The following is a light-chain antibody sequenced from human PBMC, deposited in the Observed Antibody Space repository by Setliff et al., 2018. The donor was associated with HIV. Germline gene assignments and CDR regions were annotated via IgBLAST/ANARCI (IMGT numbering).Light chain of an antibody. J-gene: IGLJ1*01. CDR3: CSYASTRSYV. Sequence: SVLTQPASVSGSPGQSLTVSCSGTSSDLGTYESVSWYQHHPGKAPKLIIYEINRRPSGVSNRFSASKSGDTATLTIPGLQAEDEADYYCCSYASTRSYVFGTGTKVTVL. CDR1: SSDLGTYES. CDR2: EIN. V-gene: IGLV2-23*02.